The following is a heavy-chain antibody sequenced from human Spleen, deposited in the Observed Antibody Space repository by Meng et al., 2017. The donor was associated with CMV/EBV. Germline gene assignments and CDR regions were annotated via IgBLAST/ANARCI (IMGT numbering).Heavy chain of an antibody. V-gene: IGHV1-2*02. J-gene: IGHJ6*02. Sequence: ASVKVSCKASGYTFTGYYMHWVRQAPGQGLEWMGWINPDGGGTHYAQKFQGRVTLTRDTSINTAYLELTSLTSDDTAVYYCARTRIEVEPDGRKIKYYNYGMDVWGQGTTVTVSS. CDR1: GYTFTGYY. D-gene: IGHD2-2*01. CDR3: ARTRIEVEPDGRKIKYYNYGMDV. CDR2: INPDGGGT.